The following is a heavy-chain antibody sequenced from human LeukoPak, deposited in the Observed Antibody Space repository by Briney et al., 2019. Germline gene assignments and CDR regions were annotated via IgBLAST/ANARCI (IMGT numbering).Heavy chain of an antibody. CDR1: GYTFTGYY. V-gene: IGHV1-2*02. CDR2: INPNSGGT. J-gene: IGHJ5*02. Sequence: ASVKVSCKASGYTFTGYYMHWVRQAPGQGLEWMGWINPNSGGTNYAQKFQGRVTMTRDTSISTAYMELSRPRSDDTAVYYCARDRYCSSTSCYTAFDPWGQGTLVTVSS. D-gene: IGHD2-2*02. CDR3: ARDRYCSSTSCYTAFDP.